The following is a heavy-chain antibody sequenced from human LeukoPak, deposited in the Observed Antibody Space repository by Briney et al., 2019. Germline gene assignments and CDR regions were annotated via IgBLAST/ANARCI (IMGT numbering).Heavy chain of an antibody. D-gene: IGHD1-1*01. CDR1: GGSISISTYY. CDR2: IYYSGT. CDR3: ARWNDYYFYGMDV. J-gene: IGHJ6*02. Sequence: SETLSLTCTVSGGSISISTYYWGWIRQPPGKGLEWIGTIYYSGTYYNPSLKSRVTISVDTSKNQFSLKLSSVTAADTAVYCCARWNDYYFYGMDVWGQGTTVTVSS. V-gene: IGHV4-39*01.